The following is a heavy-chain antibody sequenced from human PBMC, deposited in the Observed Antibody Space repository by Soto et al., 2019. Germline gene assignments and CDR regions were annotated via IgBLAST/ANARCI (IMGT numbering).Heavy chain of an antibody. Sequence: SVKVSCKASGGTFSSYAISWVRQAPGQGLEWMGGIIPIFGTANYAQKFQGRVTITADKSTSTAYMELSSLRSEDTAVYYCARLTTVNYFDYWGQAPLGTVSS. CDR2: IIPIFGTA. J-gene: IGHJ4*02. V-gene: IGHV1-69*06. CDR3: ARLTTVNYFDY. D-gene: IGHD4-4*01. CDR1: GGTFSSYA.